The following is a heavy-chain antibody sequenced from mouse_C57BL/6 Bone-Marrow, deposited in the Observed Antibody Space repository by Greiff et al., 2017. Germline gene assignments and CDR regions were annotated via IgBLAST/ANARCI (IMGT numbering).Heavy chain of an antibody. J-gene: IGHJ4*01. V-gene: IGHV1-39*01. CDR3: ARKRRSVLYAMDY. CDR2: INPNYGTT. CDR1: GYSFTDYN. Sequence: EVQLQQSGPELVKPGASVKISCKASGYSFTDYNMNWVKQSNGKSLEWIGVINPNYGTTSYNQKFKGKATLTVDQSSSTAYMQLNRLTSEDSAVYYWARKRRSVLYAMDYWGQGTSVTVSA.